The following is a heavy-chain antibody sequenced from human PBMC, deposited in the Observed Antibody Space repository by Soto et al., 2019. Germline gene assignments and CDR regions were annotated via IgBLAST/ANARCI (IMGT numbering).Heavy chain of an antibody. CDR1: GFTVSSNY. CDR3: ARDRVYYDSSGHYYYYYGMDV. V-gene: IGHV3-53*01. J-gene: IGHJ6*02. Sequence: PGGSLRLSCAASGFTVSSNYMSWVRQAPGKGLEWVSVIYSGGSTYYADSVKGRFTISRDNSKNTLYLQMNSLRAEDTAVYYCARDRVYYDSSGHYYYYYGMDVWGQGTTVTVSS. CDR2: IYSGGST. D-gene: IGHD3-22*01.